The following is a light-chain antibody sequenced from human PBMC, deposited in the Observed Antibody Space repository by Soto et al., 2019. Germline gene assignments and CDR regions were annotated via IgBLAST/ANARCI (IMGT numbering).Light chain of an antibody. CDR3: AAWDDSLNGREV. J-gene: IGLJ1*01. CDR2: SNN. V-gene: IGLV1-44*01. CDR1: SSNIGSNS. Sequence: QCVLTHPPSASATPGQRLTISCPGSSSNIGSNSVNWYQQLPGAAPKLLIYSNNQRPSGVPDRFSGSKSGTSASLAISGLQSEDEADYYCAAWDDSLNGREVFGTGT.